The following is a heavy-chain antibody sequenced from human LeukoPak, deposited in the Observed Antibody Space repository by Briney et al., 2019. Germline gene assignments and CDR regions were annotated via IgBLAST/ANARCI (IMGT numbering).Heavy chain of an antibody. J-gene: IGHJ6*03. D-gene: IGHD3-22*01. V-gene: IGHV3-15*01. CDR1: GFTFISYA. Sequence: GGSLRLSCAASGFTFISYAMSWVRQAPGKGLEWVGRIKSKTDGWTTDYAAPVKGIFTISRDDSKNTLYLQMNSLKTEDTAVYYCTTAAYYYDSRGSTFYYYYYMDVWGKGTTVTISS. CDR2: IKSKTDGWTT. CDR3: TTAAYYYDSRGSTFYYYYYMDV.